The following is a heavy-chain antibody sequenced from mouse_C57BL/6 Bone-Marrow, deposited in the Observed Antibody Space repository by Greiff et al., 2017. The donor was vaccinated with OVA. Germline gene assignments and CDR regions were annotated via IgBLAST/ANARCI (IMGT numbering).Heavy chain of an antibody. V-gene: IGHV5-9*01. CDR2: ISGGGGNT. J-gene: IGHJ2*01. Sequence: EVKVEESGGSLVKPGGSLKLSCAASGFTFSSYTMSWVRQTPEKRLEWVATISGGGGNTYYPDSVKGRFTISRDNAKNTLYLQMSSLRSEDTALYYCARLIYYDFSFDYWGQGTTLTVSS. D-gene: IGHD2-4*01. CDR1: GFTFSSYT. CDR3: ARLIYYDFSFDY.